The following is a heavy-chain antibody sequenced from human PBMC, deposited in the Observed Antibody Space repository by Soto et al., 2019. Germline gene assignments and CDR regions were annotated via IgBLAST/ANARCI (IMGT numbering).Heavy chain of an antibody. J-gene: IGHJ6*02. CDR1: GFTFSSYG. CDR2: SSATGAGT. D-gene: IGHD3-16*01. CDR3: ARDTGPNDYNYYYFGMDV. Sequence: EVQLLESGGGLVQPGGSLRLSCAGSGFTFSSYGMTWVRQAPGKGLEWVSFSSATGAGTYYADSVKGRFTICRDNSKNTLYLQMNSLRAEDTAVYYCARDTGPNDYNYYYFGMDVWGQGTTVTVSS. V-gene: IGHV3-23*01.